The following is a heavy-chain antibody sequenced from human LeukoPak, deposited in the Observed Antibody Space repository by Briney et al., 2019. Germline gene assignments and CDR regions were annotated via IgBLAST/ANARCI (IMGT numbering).Heavy chain of an antibody. CDR2: MNPNSGNT. Sequence: ASVKVSCKASGYTLTSYDINWVRQATGQGLEWMGWMNPNSGNTGYAQKFQGRVTMTRNTSISTAYMELSSLRSEDTAVYYCAIPPPSTVHYFDYWGQGTLVTVSS. CDR1: GYTLTSYD. J-gene: IGHJ4*02. V-gene: IGHV1-8*01. D-gene: IGHD4-11*01. CDR3: AIPPPSTVHYFDY.